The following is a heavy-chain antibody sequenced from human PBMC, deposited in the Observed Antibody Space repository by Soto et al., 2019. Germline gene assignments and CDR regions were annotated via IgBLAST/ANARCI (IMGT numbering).Heavy chain of an antibody. V-gene: IGHV3-48*03. J-gene: IGHJ4*02. CDR3: ARTVWSPFRITMIVVVTPFDY. D-gene: IGHD3-22*01. CDR2: ISSSGSTI. CDR1: GFTFSSYE. Sequence: EVQLVESGGGLVQPGGSLRLSCAASGFTFSSYEMNWVRQAPGKGLEWVSYISSSGSTIYYADSVKGRFTISRDNAKNSLYLQMNSLRAEDTAVYYCARTVWSPFRITMIVVVTPFDYWGQGTLVTVSS.